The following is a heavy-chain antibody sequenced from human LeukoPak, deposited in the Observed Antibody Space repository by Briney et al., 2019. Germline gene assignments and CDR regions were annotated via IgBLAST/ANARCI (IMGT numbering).Heavy chain of an antibody. CDR2: ISSSGSTI. CDR1: GFTFSDYY. V-gene: IGHV3-11*01. Sequence: GGSLRLSCAASGFTFSDYYMSWIRQAPGKGLEWVSYISSSGSTIYYADSVKGRFTISRDNAKNSLYLQMNSLRAEDTAVYYCARDPTPYYGSGSPADYWGQGTLVTVSS. CDR3: ARDPTPYYGSGSPADY. D-gene: IGHD3-10*01. J-gene: IGHJ4*02.